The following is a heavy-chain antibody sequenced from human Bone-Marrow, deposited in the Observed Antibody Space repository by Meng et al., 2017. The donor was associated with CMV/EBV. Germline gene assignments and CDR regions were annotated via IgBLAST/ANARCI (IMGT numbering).Heavy chain of an antibody. Sequence: DSVEVSGKASGYTFTSYDMHWVRQAPGQGLEWMGIINPSGGSTSYAQKFQGRVTMTRDTSTSTVYMELSSLRSEDTAVYYCARDPTKYSSSTQYAIYYYYYYGMAVWGQGPTVTVSS. CDR2: INPSGGST. D-gene: IGHD6-6*01. V-gene: IGHV1-46*01. CDR3: ARDPTKYSSSTQYAIYYYYYYGMAV. CDR1: GYTFTSYD. J-gene: IGHJ6*02.